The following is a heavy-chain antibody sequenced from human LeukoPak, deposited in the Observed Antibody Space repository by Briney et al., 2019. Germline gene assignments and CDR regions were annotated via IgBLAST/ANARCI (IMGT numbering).Heavy chain of an antibody. J-gene: IGHJ4*02. CDR3: AREPTYDYVWGSYPIDY. V-gene: IGHV4-39*07. Sequence: SETLPLTCTVSGGSISSSSYYWGWIRQPPGKGLEWIGSIYYSGSTYYNPSLKSRVTISVDTSKNQFSLKLSSVTAADTAVYYCAREPTYDYVWGSYPIDYWGQGTLVTVSS. CDR2: IYYSGST. D-gene: IGHD3-16*02. CDR1: GGSISSSSYY.